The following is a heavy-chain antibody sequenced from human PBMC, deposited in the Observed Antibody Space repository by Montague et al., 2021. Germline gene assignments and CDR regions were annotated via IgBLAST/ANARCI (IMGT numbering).Heavy chain of an antibody. Sequence: SETLSLTYTVSGGSISRSSYYWGWIRQPPGKGLEWIGSIYSSGSTYYNPSLKSRVTISADTSKNQFSLKLSSVTAADTAVYYCTRPGGYCTNDTCYFWFAPWGQGILVTVSS. CDR1: GGSISRSSYY. J-gene: IGHJ5*02. D-gene: IGHD2-8*01. V-gene: IGHV4-39*01. CDR3: TRPGGYCTNDTCYFWFAP. CDR2: IYSSGST.